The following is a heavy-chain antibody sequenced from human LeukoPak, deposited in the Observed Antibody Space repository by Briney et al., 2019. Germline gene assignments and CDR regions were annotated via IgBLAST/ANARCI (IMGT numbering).Heavy chain of an antibody. J-gene: IGHJ4*02. CDR1: GGSISSGGYY. CDR2: IYYSGST. V-gene: IGHV4-31*03. CDR3: ARVRGSGSYYGGFIDY. D-gene: IGHD3-10*01. Sequence: SETLSLTCTVSGGSISSGGYYWSWIRQPPGKGLEWIGYIYYSGSTYYNPSLKSRVTISVDTSKNQFSLKLSSVTAADTAVYYCARVRGSGSYYGGFIDYWGQGTLVTVSS.